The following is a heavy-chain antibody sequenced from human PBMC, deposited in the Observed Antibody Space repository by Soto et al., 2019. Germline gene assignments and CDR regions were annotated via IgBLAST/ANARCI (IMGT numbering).Heavy chain of an antibody. CDR2: INHSGST. CDR3: VRGAYRPFDY. V-gene: IGHV4-34*01. J-gene: IGHJ4*02. D-gene: IGHD5-18*01. CDR1: FTSYN. Sequence: FTSYNMHWVRQAPGQGLEWIGEINHSGSTNYNPSLKSRVTISVDTSKNQFSLKLSSVTAANTAVYYCVRGAYRPFDYWGQGTLVTVSS.